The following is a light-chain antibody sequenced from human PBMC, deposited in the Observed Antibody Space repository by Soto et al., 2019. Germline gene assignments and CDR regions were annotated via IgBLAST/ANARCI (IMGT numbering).Light chain of an antibody. CDR2: DES. CDR3: QQSYRTPYT. CDR1: QEIDID. V-gene: IGKV1-39*01. J-gene: IGKJ2*01. Sequence: TQLTQSPSSLSASVGDRVTITCRASQEIDIDLSWYQQKPGKVPKLLIYDESTLQSGVPSRFSGSGSGTDFTLTINNLQHEDFATYYCQQSYRTPYTFGQGTKV.